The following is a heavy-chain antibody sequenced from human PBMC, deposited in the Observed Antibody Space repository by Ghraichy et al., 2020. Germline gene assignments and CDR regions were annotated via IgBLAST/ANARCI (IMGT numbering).Heavy chain of an antibody. J-gene: IGHJ6*02. CDR2: ISGSGGST. CDR3: ATSLYVAAIFSSYYYGMDV. V-gene: IGHV3-23*01. CDR1: GFAFSSFA. D-gene: IGHD2-15*01. Sequence: GGSLRLSCAASGFAFSSFAMSWVRQAPGKGLEWVSAISGSGGSTYYADSVKGRFTISRDNSKNTLYLQMNSLRAEDTAVYYCATSLYVAAIFSSYYYGMDVWGQGTTVTVSS.